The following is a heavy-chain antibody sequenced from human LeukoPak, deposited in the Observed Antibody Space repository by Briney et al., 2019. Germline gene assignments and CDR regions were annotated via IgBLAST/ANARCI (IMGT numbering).Heavy chain of an antibody. V-gene: IGHV3-7*01. J-gene: IGHJ6*02. Sequence: PGGSLRLSCEASGFNLSSHWMSWVRQAPGKGPEGVANLKQDGSEKYYVDSLKRRFTTSRDNAKNSLYLQMNSRIAEDKAVYYCARDSVVVVAATADYGMDVWGQGTTVTVSS. CDR2: LKQDGSEK. CDR3: ARDSVVVVAATADYGMDV. CDR1: GFNLSSHW. D-gene: IGHD2-15*01.